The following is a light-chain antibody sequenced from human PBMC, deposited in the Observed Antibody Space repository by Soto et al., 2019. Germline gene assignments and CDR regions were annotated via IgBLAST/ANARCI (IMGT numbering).Light chain of an antibody. CDR1: QSISSW. Sequence: DIQMTQSPSTLSASVGDRVTITCRASQSISSWLAWYQQKAGKAPKVLIYDASSLESGVPSRFSGSGSGTEVTLTISSLQPDDVATYYGQHYNSYPYTFGQGTKLEIK. V-gene: IGKV1-5*01. J-gene: IGKJ2*01. CDR2: DAS. CDR3: QHYNSYPYT.